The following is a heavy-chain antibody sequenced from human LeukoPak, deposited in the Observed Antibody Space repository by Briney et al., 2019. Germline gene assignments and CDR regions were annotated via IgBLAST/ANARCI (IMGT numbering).Heavy chain of an antibody. CDR2: IYYSGTT. CDR3: ARHSEYYSGAGSASGYFDY. Sequence: SETLSLTCTVSDGSLSSRSYYWGWIRQPPGKGRECIGTIYYSGTTYYNSSLKSRVTMSTDTSKNQFSMKLSSVTAADTAVYYCARHSEYYSGAGSASGYFDYWGQGTLVTVSS. J-gene: IGHJ4*02. V-gene: IGHV4-39*01. D-gene: IGHD3-10*01. CDR1: DGSLSSRSYY.